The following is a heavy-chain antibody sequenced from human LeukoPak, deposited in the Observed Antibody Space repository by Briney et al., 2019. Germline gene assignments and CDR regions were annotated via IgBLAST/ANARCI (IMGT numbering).Heavy chain of an antibody. CDR2: IIPILGIA. CDR3: ARGDGDSGYDYLSGADYYYYYGMDV. CDR1: GGTFSSYA. V-gene: IGHV1-69*04. D-gene: IGHD5-12*01. Sequence: GASVKVSCKASGGTFSSYAISWVRQAPGQGLEWMGRIIPILGIANYAQRFQGRVTITADKSTSTAYMELSSLRSEDTAVYYCARGDGDSGYDYLSGADYYYYYGMDVWGQGTTVTVSS. J-gene: IGHJ6*02.